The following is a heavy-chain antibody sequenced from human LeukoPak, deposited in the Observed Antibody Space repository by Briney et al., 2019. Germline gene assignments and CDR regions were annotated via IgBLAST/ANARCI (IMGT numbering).Heavy chain of an antibody. CDR1: GGSISSYY. J-gene: IGHJ3*02. CDR3: ARHLSGYSDAFDI. V-gene: IGHV4-59*08. D-gene: IGHD5-12*01. CDR2: IYYSGST. Sequence: SETLSLTCTVSGGSISSYYWSWIRQPPGKGLEWIGYIYYSGSTNYNPSLKSRVTISVDTSKNQFSLKLSSVTAADTAVYYCARHLSGYSDAFDIWGQGTMVTVSS.